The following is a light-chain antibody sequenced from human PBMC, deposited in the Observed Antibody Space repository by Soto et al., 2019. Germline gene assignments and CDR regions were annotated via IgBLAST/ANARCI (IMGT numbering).Light chain of an antibody. J-gene: IGKJ2*01. CDR2: GAS. CDR3: QQYGRSLFT. V-gene: IGKV3-20*01. Sequence: EIVLTQSPGTLSLSPGQRATLSCRASQRITNNFLAWFQQKPGLAPRLLIHGASTRASGVPDRFSGGGSGTDFVLTISRLEPEDFAVYFCQQYGRSLFTFGQGTKLQIK. CDR1: QRITNNF.